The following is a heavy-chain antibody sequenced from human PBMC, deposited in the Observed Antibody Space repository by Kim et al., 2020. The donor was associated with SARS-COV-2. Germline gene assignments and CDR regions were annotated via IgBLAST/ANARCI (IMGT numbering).Heavy chain of an antibody. D-gene: IGHD2-21*01. Sequence: STNYNPSLKSRVTISVDTSKNQFSLKLSSVTAADTAVYYCASNGDSSFDYWGQGTLVTVSS. CDR3: ASNGDSSFDY. CDR2: ST. J-gene: IGHJ4*02. V-gene: IGHV4-34*01.